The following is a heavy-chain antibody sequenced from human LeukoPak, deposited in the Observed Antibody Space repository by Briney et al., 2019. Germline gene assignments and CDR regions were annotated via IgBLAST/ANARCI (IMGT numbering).Heavy chain of an antibody. CDR1: GFTFSSYE. Sequence: GGSLRLSCAASGFTFSSYEMNWVRQAPGKGLEWVSYISSSGSTIYYADSVRGRFTISRDNSKSTLSLQMNSLRAEDTAIYYCAKPTPTYYDFWSGYSMDVWGKGTTVTISS. D-gene: IGHD3-3*01. J-gene: IGHJ6*04. V-gene: IGHV3-48*03. CDR3: AKPTPTYYDFWSGYSMDV. CDR2: ISSSGSTI.